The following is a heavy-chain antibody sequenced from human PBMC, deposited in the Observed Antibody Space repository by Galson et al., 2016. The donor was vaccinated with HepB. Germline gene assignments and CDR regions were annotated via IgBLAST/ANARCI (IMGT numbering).Heavy chain of an antibody. Sequence: SLRLSCAASGFTFRSYSMNWVRQAPGKGLEWVSYISVHYTIYYADSVRGRFTISRDNAKNSVYLQMNSLRAEDTAVYFCARSVEGSSDYWGQGALVTVSS. CDR1: GFTFRSYS. CDR2: ISVHYTI. CDR3: ARSVEGSSDY. J-gene: IGHJ4*02. V-gene: IGHV3-48*04.